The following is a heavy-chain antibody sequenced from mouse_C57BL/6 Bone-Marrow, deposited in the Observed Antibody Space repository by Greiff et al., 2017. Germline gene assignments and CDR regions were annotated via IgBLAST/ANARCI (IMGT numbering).Heavy chain of an antibody. V-gene: IGHV1-64*01. CDR2: IHPNSGST. D-gene: IGHD1-1*01. J-gene: IGHJ4*01. Sequence: QVQLQQPGAELVKPGASVKLSCKASGYTFTSYWMHWVKQTPGHGLEWIGMIHPNSGSTNYNEKFKSKATLSVDKSSSPAYMQLSSLTSEDSAVYYCARYHYYGSSPYAMDYWGQGTSVTVSS. CDR1: GYTFTSYW. CDR3: ARYHYYGSSPYAMDY.